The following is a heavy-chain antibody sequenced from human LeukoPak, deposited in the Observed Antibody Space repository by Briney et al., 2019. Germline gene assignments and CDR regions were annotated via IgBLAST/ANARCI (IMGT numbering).Heavy chain of an antibody. V-gene: IGHV3-15*01. CDR1: GFTFSSYS. CDR2: IKSKTDGGTT. D-gene: IGHD3-22*01. J-gene: IGHJ3*02. CDR3: TTGLRYYDLDAFDI. Sequence: GGSLRLSCAASGFTFSSYSMNWVRQAPGKGLEWVGRIKSKTDGGTTDYAAPVKGRFTISRDDSKNTLYLQMNSLKTEDTAVYYCTTGLRYYDLDAFDIWGQGTMVTVSS.